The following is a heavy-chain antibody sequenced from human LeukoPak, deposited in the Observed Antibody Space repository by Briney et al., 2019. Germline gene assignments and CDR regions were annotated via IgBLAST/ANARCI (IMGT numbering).Heavy chain of an antibody. Sequence: SETLSLTCAVYGGSFSGYYWSWIRQPPGKGLEWIGEINHSGSTNYNPSLKSRVTISVDTSKNQFSLKLSSVTAADTAVYYCARGRRKYYYGQRDAFDIWGQGKMVTVSS. CDR2: INHSGST. CDR1: GGSFSGYY. V-gene: IGHV4-34*01. D-gene: IGHD3-10*01. CDR3: ARGRRKYYYGQRDAFDI. J-gene: IGHJ3*02.